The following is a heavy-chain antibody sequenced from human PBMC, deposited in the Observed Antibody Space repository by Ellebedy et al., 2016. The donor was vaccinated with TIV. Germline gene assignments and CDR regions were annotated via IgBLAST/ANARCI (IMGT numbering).Heavy chain of an antibody. V-gene: IGHV5-51*01. D-gene: IGHD3-10*01. CDR3: SRRKSRGSGSYSDY. CDR2: IYPGDSDT. CDR1: GYSFSNYW. J-gene: IGHJ4*02. Sequence: GESLKISCQGSGYSFSNYWIAWVRQMPGKGLEWMGTIYPGDSDTKYSPSFQGQVTISADKSIYPAYLQWSSLKASDTAMYYCSRRKSRGSGSYSDYWGQGTLVTVSS.